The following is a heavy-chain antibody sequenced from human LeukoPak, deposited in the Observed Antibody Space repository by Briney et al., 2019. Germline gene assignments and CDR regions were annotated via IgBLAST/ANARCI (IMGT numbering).Heavy chain of an antibody. J-gene: IGHJ5*02. V-gene: IGHV4-39*07. CDR3: ARGGPEGSGSYLNWFDP. Sequence: SETLSLTCTVSGGSISSSSYYWGWIRQPPGKGLEWVGSIYYSGSTYYNPSLKSRVTISVDTSKNQFSLKLSSVTAADTAVYYCARGGPEGSGSYLNWFDPWGQGTLVTVSS. D-gene: IGHD1-26*01. CDR2: IYYSGST. CDR1: GGSISSSSYY.